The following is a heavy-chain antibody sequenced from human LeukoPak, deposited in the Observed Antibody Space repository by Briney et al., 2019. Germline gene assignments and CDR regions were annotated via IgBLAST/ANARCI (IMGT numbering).Heavy chain of an antibody. CDR1: GFTFSSYS. CDR3: AKDIFSRFPSRGTVTPDY. V-gene: IGHV3-21*04. Sequence: GGSLRLSYAASGFTFSSYSMNWVRQAPGKGLEWVSSISSSSSYIYYADSVKGRFTISRDNAKNSLYLQMNSLRAEDTALYYCAKDIFSRFPSRGTVTPDYWGQGTLVTVSS. CDR2: ISSSSSYI. D-gene: IGHD4-17*01. J-gene: IGHJ4*02.